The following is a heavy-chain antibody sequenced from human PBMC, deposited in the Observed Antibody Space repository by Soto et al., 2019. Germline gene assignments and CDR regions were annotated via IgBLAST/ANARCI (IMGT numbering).Heavy chain of an antibody. V-gene: IGHV5-10-1*01. CDR2: IDPSDSYT. CDR3: ARHVGGSYYY. Sequence: GESLKISCKSSGYSFTSYWITWVRQMPGKGLEWMGRIDPSDSYTDYSPSFQGHVTISVDKSISTAYLQWSSLKASDTALYYCARHVGGSYYYWGQGTLVTV. D-gene: IGHD1-26*01. CDR1: GYSFTSYW. J-gene: IGHJ4*02.